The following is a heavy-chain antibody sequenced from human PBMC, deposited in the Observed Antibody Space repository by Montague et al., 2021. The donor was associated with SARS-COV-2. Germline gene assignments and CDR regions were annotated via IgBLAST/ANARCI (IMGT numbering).Heavy chain of an antibody. J-gene: IGHJ4*02. CDR1: GRSIISTSSY. Sequence: SETLSLTCTVSGRSIISTSSYWGWIRQPPGGGLEWIGSISHRENTFYNPSLKSPVTISVDTSKNQFSLKMISVTAADTAIYYCVRVSWYYYGSGASDYWGQGTLVTVSA. CDR3: VRVSWYYYGSGASDY. CDR2: ISHRENT. D-gene: IGHD3-10*01. V-gene: IGHV4-39*07.